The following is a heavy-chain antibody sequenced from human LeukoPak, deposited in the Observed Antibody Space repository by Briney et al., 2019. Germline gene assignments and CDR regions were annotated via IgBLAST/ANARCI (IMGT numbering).Heavy chain of an antibody. J-gene: IGHJ4*02. D-gene: IGHD3-16*01. CDR3: ARDMNPTVFDF. CDR2: ISSNGGST. CDR1: GFTFSSYA. Sequence: GGSLRLSCAASGFTFSSYAMHWVRQAPGKGLEYVSAISSNGGSTYYANSVKGRFTISRDNAKNTLYLQMDSLRAEDTAVYYCARDMNPTVFDFWGQGTLVTVSS. V-gene: IGHV3-64*01.